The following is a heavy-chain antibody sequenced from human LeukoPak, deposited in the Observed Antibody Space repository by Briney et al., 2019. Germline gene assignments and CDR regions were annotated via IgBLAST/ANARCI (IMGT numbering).Heavy chain of an antibody. D-gene: IGHD3-10*01. Sequence: SETLSLTCTVSGGSISSSSYYWGWIRQPPGKGLEWIGSIYYSGSTYYNPSLKSRVTIPVDTSKNQFSLKLSSVTAADTAVYYCARASRGSGSYYKPTPYFDYWGQGTLVTVSS. CDR3: ARASRGSGSYYKPTPYFDY. V-gene: IGHV4-39*07. CDR1: GGSISSSSYY. CDR2: IYYSGST. J-gene: IGHJ4*02.